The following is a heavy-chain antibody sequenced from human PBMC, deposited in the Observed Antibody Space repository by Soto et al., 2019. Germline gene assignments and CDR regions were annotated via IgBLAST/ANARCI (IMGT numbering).Heavy chain of an antibody. CDR3: ARESDPYFWSGYPDHYYYGMDV. CDR1: GYTFTSYY. J-gene: IGHJ6*02. V-gene: IGHV1-46*01. CDR2: INPSGGST. Sequence: QVQLVQSGAEVKKPGASVKVSCKASGYTFTSYYMHWVRQAPGQGLEWMGIINPSGGSTSYAQKFQGRVTMTRDTSTSTVYMELSSLRSEDTAVYYCARESDPYFWSGYPDHYYYGMDVWGQGTTVTVSS. D-gene: IGHD3-3*01.